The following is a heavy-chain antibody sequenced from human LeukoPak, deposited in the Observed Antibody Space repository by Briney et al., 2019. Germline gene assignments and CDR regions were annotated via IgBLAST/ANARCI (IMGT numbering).Heavy chain of an antibody. J-gene: IGHJ4*02. CDR3: AKRWLGVRYFDY. CDR2: FDPEDGET. D-gene: IGHD6-19*01. CDR1: GYTLTELS. V-gene: IGHV1-24*01. Sequence: ASVKVSCKVSGYTLTELSMHWVRQAPGKGLEWMGGFDPEDGETIYVQKFQGRVTMTEDTSTDTAYMELSSLRSEDTAVHYCAKRWLGVRYFDYWGQGTLVTVSS.